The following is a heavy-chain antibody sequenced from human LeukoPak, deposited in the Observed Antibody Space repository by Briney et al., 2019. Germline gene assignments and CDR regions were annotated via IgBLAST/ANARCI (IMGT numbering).Heavy chain of an antibody. D-gene: IGHD6-13*01. CDR1: GFTFSSYW. J-gene: IGHJ4*02. CDR3: AKDWYSSSWFQKNSNY. V-gene: IGHV3-30*18. Sequence: GGSLRLSCAASGFTFSSYWMSWVRQAPGKGLEWVAVISYDGSNKYYADSVKGRFTISRDNSKNTLYLQMNSLRAEDTAVYYCAKDWYSSSWFQKNSNYWGQGTLVTVSS. CDR2: ISYDGSNK.